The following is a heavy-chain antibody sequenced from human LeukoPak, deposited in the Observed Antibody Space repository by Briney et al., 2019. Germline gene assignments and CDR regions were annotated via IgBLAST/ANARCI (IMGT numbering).Heavy chain of an antibody. CDR2: IIPIFGIA. CDR1: GGTFSSYA. J-gene: IGHJ5*02. Sequence: SVKVSCEASGGTFSSYAISWVRQAPGQGLEWMGRIIPIFGIANYAQKFQGRVTITADKSTSTAYMELSSLRSEDTAVYYCAREEMATVYNWFDPWGQGTLVTVSS. D-gene: IGHD5-24*01. V-gene: IGHV1-69*04. CDR3: AREEMATVYNWFDP.